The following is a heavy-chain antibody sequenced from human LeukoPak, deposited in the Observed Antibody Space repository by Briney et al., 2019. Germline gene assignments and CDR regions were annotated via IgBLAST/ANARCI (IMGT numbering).Heavy chain of an antibody. Sequence: GGSLRLSCAASGFTFSSYGMSWVRQAPGKGLEWVSAISGSGGSTYYADSVKGRFTISRDNSKNTLYLQMNSLRAEDTAVYYCAKGPFVGAQTRVRNWFDPWGQGTLVTVSS. D-gene: IGHD1-26*01. CDR3: AKGPFVGAQTRVRNWFDP. CDR2: ISGSGGST. CDR1: GFTFSSYG. V-gene: IGHV3-23*01. J-gene: IGHJ5*02.